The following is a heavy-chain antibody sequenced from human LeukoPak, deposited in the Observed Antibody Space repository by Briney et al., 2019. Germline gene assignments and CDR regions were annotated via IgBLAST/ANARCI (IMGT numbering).Heavy chain of an antibody. J-gene: IGHJ4*02. Sequence: ASVKVSCKASGYTFTSYDFNWVRQATGQRPEWMGWMSPNSGDTGYAQKFQDRVTMTRNTSISTAYMELSSLRSDDTAVYYCATDSPLGSFDYWGQGTLVTVSS. V-gene: IGHV1-8*01. CDR2: MSPNSGDT. D-gene: IGHD7-27*01. CDR3: ATDSPLGSFDY. CDR1: GYTFTSYD.